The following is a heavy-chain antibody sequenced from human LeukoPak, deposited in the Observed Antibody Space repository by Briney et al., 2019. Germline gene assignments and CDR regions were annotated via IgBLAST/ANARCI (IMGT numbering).Heavy chain of an antibody. CDR1: GGSISSYY. D-gene: IGHD3-3*01. CDR3: AREHYDFWRGYYN. V-gene: IGHV4-59*12. J-gene: IGHJ4*02. Sequence: SETLSLTCTVSGGSISSYYWSWIRQPPGKGLEWIGYIYYSGSTNYNPSLKSRVTISVDTSKNQFSLKLSSVTAADTAVYYCAREHYDFWRGYYNWGQGTLVTVSS. CDR2: IYYSGST.